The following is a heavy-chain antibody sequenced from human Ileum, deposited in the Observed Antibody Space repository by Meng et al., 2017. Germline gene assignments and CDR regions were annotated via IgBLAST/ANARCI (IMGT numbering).Heavy chain of an antibody. CDR2: IYLAGSP. J-gene: IGHJ4*02. CDR3: VRHGGKYFDS. V-gene: IGHV4-4*03. D-gene: IGHD2-15*01. CDR1: VGSISSMFY. Sequence: QVQWSAPGPGLVERPGTLSLTCTVSVGSISSMFYWSWVRQAPGKGLEWIGQIYLAGSPNYNPSLESRVTISVDKSKNQFSLRLTSVTAADTAIFYCVRHGGKYFDSWGQGTLVTVSS.